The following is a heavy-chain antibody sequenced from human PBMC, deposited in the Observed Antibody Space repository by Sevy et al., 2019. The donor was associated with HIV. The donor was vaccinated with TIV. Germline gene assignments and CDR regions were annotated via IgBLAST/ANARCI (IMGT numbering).Heavy chain of an antibody. Sequence: SETLSLTCSVSGGSISSYFWTWVRQSPGKGLEWIGNIYFTGNTDYSPSLKSRVTLSLYTSKSQFSLPLKSLTAAHPAIYFCARDSTTRPRVLDYWGQGTLVTVSS. D-gene: IGHD1-1*01. CDR2: IYFTGNT. J-gene: IGHJ4*02. V-gene: IGHV4-59*01. CDR3: ARDSTTRPRVLDY. CDR1: GGSISSYF.